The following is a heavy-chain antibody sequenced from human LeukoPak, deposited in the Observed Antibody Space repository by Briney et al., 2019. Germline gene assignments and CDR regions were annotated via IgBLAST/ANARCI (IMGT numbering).Heavy chain of an antibody. Sequence: GGSLRLSCAASGFTFSSYEMTWVRQAPGKGLEWVANIKHDGSEDYYLDSVKGRFTISRDNAKSSMWLQMNSLRDEDTAVYYCARDKVVGPTQFDYWGQGALVTVSS. CDR2: IKHDGSED. D-gene: IGHD1-26*01. CDR1: GFTFSSYE. CDR3: ARDKVVGPTQFDY. V-gene: IGHV3-7*01. J-gene: IGHJ4*02.